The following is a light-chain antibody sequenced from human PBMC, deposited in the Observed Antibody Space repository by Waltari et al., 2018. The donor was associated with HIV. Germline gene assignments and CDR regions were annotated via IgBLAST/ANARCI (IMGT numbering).Light chain of an antibody. CDR3: QAWDNSAYV. V-gene: IGLV3-1*01. CDR2: QDT. Sequence: SYDLTQPPSVSVSPGQTASITCPGDKLGDKEVCWFKQKPGQSPVLVIYQDTKRPSGISERFSGSNSGNTATLIISGTQAMDEADYYCQAWDNSAYVFGPGTKVTVL. J-gene: IGLJ1*01. CDR1: KLGDKE.